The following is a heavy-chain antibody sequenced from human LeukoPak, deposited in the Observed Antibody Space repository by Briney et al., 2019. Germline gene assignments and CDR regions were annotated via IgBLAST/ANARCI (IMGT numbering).Heavy chain of an antibody. CDR2: ISAYNGNT. V-gene: IGHV1-18*01. CDR3: ARDMAHSYRVLYSSGYYIDY. CDR1: GYTFTSYG. D-gene: IGHD3-22*01. J-gene: IGHJ4*02. Sequence: ASVKVSCKASGYTFTSYGISWVRQAPGQGLEWMGWISAYNGNTNYAQKLQGRVTMTTDTSTSTAYMELRSLRSDDTAVYYCARDMAHSYRVLYSSGYYIDYWGQGTLVTVSS.